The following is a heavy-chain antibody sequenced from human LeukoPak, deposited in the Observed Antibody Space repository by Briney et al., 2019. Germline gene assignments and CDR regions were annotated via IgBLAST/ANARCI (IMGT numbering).Heavy chain of an antibody. CDR3: TTVLGIDP. Sequence: KPGGSLRLSCAASGYTFSNAWMSWVRQAPGKGLEWVSRIKSKTDGGTTDYAAPVKGRFTISRDDSKNTLYLQMNSLKTEDTAVYYCTTVLGIDPWGQGTLVTVSS. D-gene: IGHD2-15*01. CDR2: IKSKTDGGTT. J-gene: IGHJ5*02. CDR1: GYTFSNAW. V-gene: IGHV3-15*01.